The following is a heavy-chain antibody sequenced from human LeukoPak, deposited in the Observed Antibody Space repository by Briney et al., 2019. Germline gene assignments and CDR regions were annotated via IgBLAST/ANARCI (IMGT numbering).Heavy chain of an antibody. CDR1: GFTFSSYA. Sequence: PGGSLRLSCAASGFTFSSYAMSWVRQAPGKGLEWVSAISGGGGSTYYADSVKGRFTISRDNSKNTLYLQMNSLRAEDTAVYYCAKDQRFLEWLRILPPDYWGQGTLVTVSS. V-gene: IGHV3-23*01. D-gene: IGHD3-3*01. CDR2: ISGGGGST. J-gene: IGHJ4*02. CDR3: AKDQRFLEWLRILPPDY.